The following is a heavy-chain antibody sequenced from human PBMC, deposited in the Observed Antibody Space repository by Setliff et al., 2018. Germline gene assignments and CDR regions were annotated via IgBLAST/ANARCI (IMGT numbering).Heavy chain of an antibody. Sequence: SETLSLTCAVYSGSFSGYYWSWIRQPPGKGLEWIGEINHSGSTNYNPSLKSRVTISVDTSKNQFSLKLSSATAADTAVYYCARGHPPSDSSGYYYAYWGQGTLVTVSS. D-gene: IGHD3-22*01. V-gene: IGHV4-34*01. J-gene: IGHJ4*02. CDR3: ARGHPPSDSSGYYYAY. CDR2: INHSGST. CDR1: SGSFSGYY.